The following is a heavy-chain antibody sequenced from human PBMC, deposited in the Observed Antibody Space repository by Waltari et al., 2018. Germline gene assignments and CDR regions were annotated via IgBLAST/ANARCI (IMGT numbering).Heavy chain of an antibody. CDR2: IYYRGGT. CDR1: GGSISSSSYY. J-gene: IGHJ6*02. CDR3: ARESRTPHYEFWSGLYYYYGMDV. D-gene: IGHD3-3*01. V-gene: IGHV4-39*02. Sequence: QLQLQESGPGLVKPSETLSLTCTVSGGSISSSSYYWGWLRQPPGKGLEWLGSIYYRGGTYHTPSLKSGVTISGDTSKNQFSLKLSSVTAADTAVYYCARESRTPHYEFWSGLYYYYGMDVWGQGTTVTVSS.